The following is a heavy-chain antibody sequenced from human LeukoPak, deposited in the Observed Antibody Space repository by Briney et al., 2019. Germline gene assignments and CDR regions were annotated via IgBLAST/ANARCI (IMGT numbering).Heavy chain of an antibody. V-gene: IGHV3-30*04. D-gene: IGHD6-19*01. CDR2: TSFDGSKT. Sequence: GGSLRLSCAASGFTFSSYAMHWVRQAPGKGLEWVALTSFDGSKTYYADSVRGRFTVSRDNSNSTLFLQMSGLRPEDTAVYFCAKDRSVASYYYGMDVWGQGTTVTVSS. CDR1: GFTFSSYA. CDR3: AKDRSVASYYYGMDV. J-gene: IGHJ6*02.